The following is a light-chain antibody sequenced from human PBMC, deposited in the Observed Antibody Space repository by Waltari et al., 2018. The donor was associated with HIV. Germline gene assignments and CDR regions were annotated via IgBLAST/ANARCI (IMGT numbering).Light chain of an antibody. J-gene: IGLJ2*01. V-gene: IGLV1-44*01. CDR2: NNN. CDR3: VAWDDSLNGPV. CDR1: RFKVGRNN. Sequence: QSVLTKPPSASGTPGPRVTMSCAGGRFKVGRNNVTWYQQLPGTAPKLLIYNNNQRPSGVPDRFSGSKSGTSASLAISGLQSEDEADYYCVAWDDSLNGPVFGGGTKLTVL.